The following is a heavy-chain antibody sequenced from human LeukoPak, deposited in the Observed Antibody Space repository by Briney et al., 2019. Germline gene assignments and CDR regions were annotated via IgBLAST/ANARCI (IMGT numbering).Heavy chain of an antibody. J-gene: IGHJ4*02. Sequence: HPGRSLRLSCAASGFTFSSYAMHWVRQAPGKGLEWVAVISYDGSNKYYADSVKGRFTISRDNSKNTLYLQMNSLRAEDTAVYYCARDGVDYGGEEGQYFDYWGQGTLVTVSS. CDR3: ARDGVDYGGEEGQYFDY. CDR1: GFTFSSYA. D-gene: IGHD4-23*01. CDR2: ISYDGSNK. V-gene: IGHV3-30-3*01.